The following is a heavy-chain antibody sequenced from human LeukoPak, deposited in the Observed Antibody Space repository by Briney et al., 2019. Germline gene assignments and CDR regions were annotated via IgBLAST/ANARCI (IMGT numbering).Heavy chain of an antibody. CDR1: GGSISSHY. V-gene: IGHV4-59*11. Sequence: SETLSLTCTVSGGSISSHYWSWIRQPPGKGLEWIGYIYYSGSTNYNPSLKSRVTISVDTSKNQFSLKLSSVTAADTAVYYCASSGYCSGGICYSRDWFDPWGQGTLVTVSS. CDR3: ASSGYCSGGICYSRDWFDP. D-gene: IGHD2-15*01. J-gene: IGHJ5*02. CDR2: IYYSGST.